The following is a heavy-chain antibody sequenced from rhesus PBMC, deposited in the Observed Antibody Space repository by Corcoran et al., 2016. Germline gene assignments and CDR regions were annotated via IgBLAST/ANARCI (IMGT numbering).Heavy chain of an antibody. D-gene: IGHD3-28*01. Sequence: QVQLQQWGEGLVKPSETLSLTCAVYGGSISGYYYWSWIRQPPGKGLEWIGYIYGNSASTNYNPSLKNRVTISKDTSKNQVSLKLSSVTAADTAVYYCARGKGLFDYWGQGVLVTVSS. CDR1: GGSISGYYY. V-gene: IGHV4-73*01. J-gene: IGHJ4*01. CDR2: IYGNSAST. CDR3: ARGKGLFDY.